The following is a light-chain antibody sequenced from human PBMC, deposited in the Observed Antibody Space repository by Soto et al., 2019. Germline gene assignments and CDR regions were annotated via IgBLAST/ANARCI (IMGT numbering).Light chain of an antibody. V-gene: IGKV3-20*01. Sequence: EIVLTQSPGTLSLSPGERATLSCRASQSINNYYLAWYQQTPGQAPRLLIYGTSNRATGIADRFSGSGSGTYFTLANARVEPEDFAVYYCHQFGSSPGTFGQGTKLEIK. J-gene: IGKJ2*01. CDR2: GTS. CDR3: HQFGSSPGT. CDR1: QSINNYY.